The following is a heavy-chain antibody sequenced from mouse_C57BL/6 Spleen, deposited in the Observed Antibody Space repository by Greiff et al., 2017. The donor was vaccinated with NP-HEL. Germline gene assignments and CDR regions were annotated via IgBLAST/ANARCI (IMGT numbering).Heavy chain of an antibody. V-gene: IGHV1-5*01. CDR1: GYTFTSYW. CDR2: IYPGNSDT. D-gene: IGHD1-1*01. J-gene: IGHJ2*01. CDR3: TRGGNYYGSSLGY. Sequence: EVQLQQSGTVLARPGASVKMSCKTSGYTFTSYWMHWVKQRPGQGLEWIGAIYPGNSDTSYNQKFKGQAKLTAVTSASTAYMELSSLTNEDSAVYYCTRGGNYYGSSLGYWGQGTTLTVSS.